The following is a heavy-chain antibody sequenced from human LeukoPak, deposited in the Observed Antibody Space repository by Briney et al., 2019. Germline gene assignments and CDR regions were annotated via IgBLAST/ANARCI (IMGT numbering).Heavy chain of an antibody. J-gene: IGHJ4*02. V-gene: IGHV4-39*01. CDR3: ARQSRDYDSSGYEFDY. Sequence: PSETLSLTCTVSGGSISSSSYYWGWIRQPPGKGLEWIGSIYYSGSTYYNPPLKSRVTISVDTSKNQFSLKLSSVTAADTAVYYCARQSRDYDSSGYEFDYWGQGTLVTVSS. D-gene: IGHD3-22*01. CDR2: IYYSGST. CDR1: GGSISSSSYY.